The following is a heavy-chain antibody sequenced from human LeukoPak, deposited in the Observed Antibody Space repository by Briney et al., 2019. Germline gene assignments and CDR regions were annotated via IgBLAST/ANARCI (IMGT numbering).Heavy chain of an antibody. V-gene: IGHV1-69*06. CDR3: ARDNDSRDPPHFDY. Sequence: SVKVSCKASGGTFSSYAISWVRQAPGQGLEGMGGIIPIFVAANYAQEFRGRVTITADKSTRTAYLELSSLRSEDTAVYYCARDNDSRDPPHFDYWGQGTMVTVSS. J-gene: IGHJ4*02. CDR2: IIPIFVAA. CDR1: GGTFSSYA. D-gene: IGHD3-16*01.